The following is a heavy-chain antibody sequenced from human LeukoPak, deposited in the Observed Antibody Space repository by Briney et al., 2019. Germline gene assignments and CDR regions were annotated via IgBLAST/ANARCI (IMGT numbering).Heavy chain of an antibody. CDR3: ARDRAMADY. D-gene: IGHD5-18*01. CDR1: GYIFTSYP. J-gene: IGHJ4*02. V-gene: IGHV1-3*04. CDR2: INTGNGNT. Sequence: ASVKVSCKASGYIFTSYPIHWVRQAPGQRLEWMGWINTGNGNTKYSQKFEGRVTVTRDTSTTAAYMELSSLRSEDTAVYYCARDRAMADYWGQGTLVTVSS.